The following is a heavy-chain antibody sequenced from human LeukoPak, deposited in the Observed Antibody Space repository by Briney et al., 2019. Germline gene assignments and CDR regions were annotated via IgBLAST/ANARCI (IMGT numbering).Heavy chain of an antibody. CDR2: INHSGST. D-gene: IGHD7-27*01. V-gene: IGHV4-34*01. J-gene: IGHJ4*02. CDR1: GGSFSGYY. Sequence: PSETLSPTCAVYGGSFSGYYWSWTRQPPGKGLEWIGEINHSGSTNYNPSLKSRVTISVDTSKNQFSLKLSSVTAADTAVYYCAREGLGIVLPIDYWGQGTLVTVSS. CDR3: AREGLGIVLPIDY.